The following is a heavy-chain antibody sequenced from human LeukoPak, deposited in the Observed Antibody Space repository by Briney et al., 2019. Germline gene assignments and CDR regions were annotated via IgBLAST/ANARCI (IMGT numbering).Heavy chain of an antibody. V-gene: IGHV6-1*01. CDR3: ARDGMAVAVGYFDL. D-gene: IGHD6-19*01. J-gene: IGHJ2*01. CDR1: GDSVSSNNAT. CDR2: TYYRSKWYN. Sequence: SQTLSLTCAISGDSVSSNNATWNWIRQSPSRGLEWLGRTYYRSKWYNDYAASVKSRITIKPDTSKNQFPLQLNSVTPEDTAVYYCARDGMAVAVGYFDLWGRGTLVTVSS.